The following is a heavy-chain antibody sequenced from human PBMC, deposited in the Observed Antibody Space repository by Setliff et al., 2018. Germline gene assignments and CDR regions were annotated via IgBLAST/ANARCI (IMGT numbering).Heavy chain of an antibody. CDR1: GGSISSSNW. D-gene: IGHD6-19*01. Sequence: KSSETLSLTCAVSGGSISSSNWWSWVRQPPGKGLEWIGEIYHSGSTNYNPSLKSRVTISVDTSKNQFSLKLSSVTAADTAVYYCARSKSSSGWLNWFDPWGQGTLVTVSS. J-gene: IGHJ5*02. CDR3: ARSKSSSGWLNWFDP. CDR2: IYHSGST. V-gene: IGHV4-4*02.